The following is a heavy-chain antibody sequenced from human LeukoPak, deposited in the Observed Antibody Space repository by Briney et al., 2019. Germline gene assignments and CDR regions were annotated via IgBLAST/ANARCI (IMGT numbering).Heavy chain of an antibody. D-gene: IGHD3-9*01. CDR2: IIPIFGTA. V-gene: IGHV1-69*13. J-gene: IGHJ4*02. CDR1: GGTFSSYA. CDR3: ARGNYDILTGYPWGLDY. Sequence: GASVKVSFKASGGTFSSYAISWVRQPPGPGQEWMGGIIPIFGTANYAQKFQGRVTITADESTSTAYMELSSLRSEDTAVYYCARGNYDILTGYPWGLDYWGQGTLLTVSA.